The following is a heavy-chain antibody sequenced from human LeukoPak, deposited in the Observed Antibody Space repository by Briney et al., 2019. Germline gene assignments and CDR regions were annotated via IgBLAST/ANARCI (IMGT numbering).Heavy chain of an antibody. Sequence: GGSLRLSCAASGFTFSSYAMHWVRQAPGKGLEWVAVISYDGSNKYYADSVKGRFTISRDNSKNTLYLQMNSLRAEDTAVYYCAKDLRTLIVVAAFDIWGQGTMVTVSS. V-gene: IGHV3-30-3*01. CDR1: GFTFSSYA. J-gene: IGHJ3*02. CDR2: ISYDGSNK. CDR3: AKDLRTLIVVAAFDI. D-gene: IGHD1-26*01.